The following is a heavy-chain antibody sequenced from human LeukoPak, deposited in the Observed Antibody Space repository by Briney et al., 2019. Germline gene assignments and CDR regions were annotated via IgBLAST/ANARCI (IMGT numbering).Heavy chain of an antibody. Sequence: GGSMTLSCAASGLTFRSYEMNWVRQAPGKVLAWVSYISRSGSTIYYADSVQGRFTISRDNAKNSLYLQVNSLRAKKPAVNFCARDRIGYSSGWYVSDYWGEGTLVSVSS. J-gene: IGHJ4*02. D-gene: IGHD6-19*01. V-gene: IGHV3-48*03. CDR3: ARDRIGYSSGWYVSDY. CDR1: GLTFRSYE. CDR2: ISRSGSTI.